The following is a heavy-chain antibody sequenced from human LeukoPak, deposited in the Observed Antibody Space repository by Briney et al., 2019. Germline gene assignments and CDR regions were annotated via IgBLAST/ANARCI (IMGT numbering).Heavy chain of an antibody. Sequence: GSLRLSCAASGFTFSSYGMHWVRQAPGKGLEWVSSISSSSSYIYYADSVKGRFTISRDNAKNSLYLQMNSLRAEDTAVYYCARVRAYCGGDCSASFDYWGQGTLVTVSS. CDR1: GFTFSSYG. D-gene: IGHD2-21*02. J-gene: IGHJ4*02. CDR3: ARVRAYCGGDCSASFDY. V-gene: IGHV3-21*01. CDR2: ISSSSSYI.